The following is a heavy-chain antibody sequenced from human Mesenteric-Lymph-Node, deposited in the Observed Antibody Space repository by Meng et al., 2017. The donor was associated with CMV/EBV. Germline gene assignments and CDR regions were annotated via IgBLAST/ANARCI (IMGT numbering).Heavy chain of an antibody. D-gene: IGHD2-2*02. J-gene: IGHJ6*02. Sequence: GGSLRLSCAASGFAFSNYWMDWVRQAPGKGLEWVANINQDGGEKYYVDSVKGRFTISRDNAKNSLYLQMNSLRAEDTAVYYCARDIVLVVPAAIRGGDNYYYYYGMDVWGQGTTVTVSS. CDR1: GFAFSNYW. CDR2: INQDGGEK. CDR3: ARDIVLVVPAAIRGGDNYYYYYGMDV. V-gene: IGHV3-7*01.